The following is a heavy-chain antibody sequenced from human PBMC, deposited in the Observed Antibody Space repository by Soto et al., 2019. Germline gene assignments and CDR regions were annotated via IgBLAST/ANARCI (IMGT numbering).Heavy chain of an antibody. CDR3: ARGPRYDFWSGSPPRQFDY. Sequence: SETLSLSCAVYGGSFSGYYWSWISQPQGKGREWIGQINHIRSTNYNPSLRSPVTISVDTSKYPFSLKLSSVTAADTAVYYCARGPRYDFWSGSPPRQFDYWGQGTLVTVSS. CDR1: GGSFSGYY. J-gene: IGHJ4*02. V-gene: IGHV4-34*01. CDR2: INHIRST. D-gene: IGHD3-3*01.